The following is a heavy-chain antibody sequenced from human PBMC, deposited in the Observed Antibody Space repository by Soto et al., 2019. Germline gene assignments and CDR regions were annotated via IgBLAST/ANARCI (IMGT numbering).Heavy chain of an antibody. J-gene: IGHJ4*02. V-gene: IGHV1-3*01. CDR2: INVGDDKT. CDR1: GKSFDNFA. CDR3: ARAKYDYIWGSYHPFDQ. D-gene: IGHD3-16*02. Sequence: QVQLVQSGAEVTTPGASVRLSCKVSGKSFDNFAVHWVRQTPGQRPEWMGRINVGDDKTKYSEKFQGRVIVSYDTSATTAYMELRALSSEDTAVYYCARAKYDYIWGSYHPFDQWAQGAQVTVAS.